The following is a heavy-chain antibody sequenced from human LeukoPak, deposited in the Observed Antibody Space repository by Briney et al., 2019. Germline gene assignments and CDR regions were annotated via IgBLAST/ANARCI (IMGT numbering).Heavy chain of an antibody. CDR3: ARVVIGGGRSFDY. V-gene: IGHV3-11*04. Sequence: GGSLRLSCAASGFTFSDCYMSWIRQAPGKGLEWVSYISSSGSTIYYADSVKSRFTISRDNAKNSLYLQMNSLRAEDTAVYYCARVVIGGGRSFDYWGQGTLVTVSS. J-gene: IGHJ4*02. D-gene: IGHD2-15*01. CDR1: GFTFSDCY. CDR2: ISSSGSTI.